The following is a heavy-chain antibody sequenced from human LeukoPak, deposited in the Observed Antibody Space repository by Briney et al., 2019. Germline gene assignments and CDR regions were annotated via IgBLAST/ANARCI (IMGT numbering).Heavy chain of an antibody. CDR3: AKGHYMGV. J-gene: IGHJ6*03. V-gene: IGHV3-30*18. CDR2: ISHDGSNK. CDR1: GFTFNSYG. Sequence: GSLRLSCAASGFTFNSYGMHWVRQAPGKGLEWVAVISHDGSNKYYADSVKGRFTISRDSSKNTLYLQMNSLRAEDTAVYYCAKGHYMGVWGKGTTVTVSS.